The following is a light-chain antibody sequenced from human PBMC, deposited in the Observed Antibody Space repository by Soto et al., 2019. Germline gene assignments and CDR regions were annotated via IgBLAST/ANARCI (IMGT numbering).Light chain of an antibody. CDR3: QQYYNIPQT. J-gene: IGKJ1*01. CDR2: WAS. V-gene: IGKV4-1*01. Sequence: THSAATLAVALGGRATNHCRSSPRVFYNAKNKSYLAWYQQKPGQPPKLLIYWASTRESGVPDRFSGSGSGTDFTLTISSLQAEDVVVYYCQQYYNIPQTFGEGGKVDNK. CDR1: PRVFYNAKNKSY.